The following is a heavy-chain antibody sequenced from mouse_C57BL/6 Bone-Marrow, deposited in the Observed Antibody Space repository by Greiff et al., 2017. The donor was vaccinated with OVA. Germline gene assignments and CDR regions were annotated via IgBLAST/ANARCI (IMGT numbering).Heavy chain of an antibody. D-gene: IGHD2-3*01. V-gene: IGHV5-6*02. CDR3: ARRWLLFDY. CDR2: ISSGGSYT. CDR1: GFPFSSSG. Sequence: EVMLVESGGDLVKPGGSLKLSFAASGFPFSSSGLSLVRPTPDKRLGWVATISSGGSYTYYPDSVKGRFTISRDNAKNTLYLQMSSLKSEDTAMYYCARRWLLFDYWGQGTTLTVSS. J-gene: IGHJ2*01.